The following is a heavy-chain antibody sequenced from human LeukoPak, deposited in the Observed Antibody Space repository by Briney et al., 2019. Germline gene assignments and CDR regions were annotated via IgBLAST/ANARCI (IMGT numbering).Heavy chain of an antibody. CDR1: EFTLGSYA. V-gene: IGHV3-23*01. CDR3: AKYHNPDSTGPFH. J-gene: IGHJ4*02. CDR2: ISANGANT. Sequence: GGSLRLSCAASEFTLGSYAMSWVRQAPGKGLEWVSGISANGANTHYAESVRGRFIISRDNSKNTLYLQMNSLRAGDTALYFCAKYHNPDSTGPFHWGQETLVTVSS. D-gene: IGHD3-22*01.